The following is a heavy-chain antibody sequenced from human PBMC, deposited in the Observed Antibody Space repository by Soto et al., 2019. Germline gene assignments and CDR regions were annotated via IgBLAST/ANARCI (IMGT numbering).Heavy chain of an antibody. CDR2: VNPNNSVT. CDR1: GFTFTGHY. CDR3: AKPDRITIFGVVTPDY. Sequence: GASVKVCCKTSGFTFTGHYIHWMRQAPGQGLEWMGWVNPNNSVTMYAHNFQGRVTMTRDTSIRTAYMELNSLRAEDTAVYYCAKPDRITIFGVVTPDYWGQGTLVTVSS. J-gene: IGHJ4*02. V-gene: IGHV1-2*02. D-gene: IGHD3-3*01.